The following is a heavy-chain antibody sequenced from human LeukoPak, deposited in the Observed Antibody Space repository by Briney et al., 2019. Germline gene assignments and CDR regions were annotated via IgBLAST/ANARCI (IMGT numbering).Heavy chain of an antibody. D-gene: IGHD2-2*01. CDR2: ISSSGNTI. CDR3: AKDPRFSYCSTSTCAYAFDI. V-gene: IGHV3-48*03. CDR1: EFTFTSYD. J-gene: IGHJ3*02. Sequence: GGSVRLSCAASEFTFTSYDLNWVRQAPGKGLEWVSYISSSGNTISYADSVKGRFTISRDNAKNSLYLQVISLRAEDTAVYYCAKDPRFSYCSTSTCAYAFDIWGQGTIVTVSS.